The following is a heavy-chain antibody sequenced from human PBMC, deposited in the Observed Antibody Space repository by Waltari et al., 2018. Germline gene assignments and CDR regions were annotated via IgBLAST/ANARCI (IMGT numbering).Heavy chain of an antibody. J-gene: IGHJ4*02. CDR1: GGSFSGYY. Sequence: QVQLQQWGAGLLKPSETLSLTCAVYGGSFSGYYWSWIRQPPGKGLEWIGEINHSGSTNYNPSLKSRVTISVDTSKNQVSLKLSSVTAADTAVYYCARGRYYDFWSGYYGNFDYWGQGTLVTVSS. CDR3: ARGRYYDFWSGYYGNFDY. D-gene: IGHD3-3*01. V-gene: IGHV4-34*01. CDR2: INHSGST.